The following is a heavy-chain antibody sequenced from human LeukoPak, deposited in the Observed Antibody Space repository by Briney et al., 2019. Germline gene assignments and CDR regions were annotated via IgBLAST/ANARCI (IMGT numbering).Heavy chain of an antibody. V-gene: IGHV4-30-2*01. CDR3: ARVIVVVPAAHHWFDP. CDR2: IYHSGST. D-gene: IGHD2-2*01. CDR1: GGSIRSGGYY. Sequence: SETLSLTCTVSGGSIRSGGYYWSWIRQPPGKGLEWIGYIYHSGSTYNNPSLKSRVTISVDRSKNQFSLKLSSVTAADTAVYYCARVIVVVPAAHHWFDPWGQGTLVTVSS. J-gene: IGHJ5*02.